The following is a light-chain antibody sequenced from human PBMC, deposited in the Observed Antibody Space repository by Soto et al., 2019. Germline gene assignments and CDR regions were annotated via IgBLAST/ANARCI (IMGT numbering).Light chain of an antibody. CDR3: LLYFGGAQPLWV. V-gene: IGLV7-43*01. CDR1: TGADTSGYY. J-gene: IGLJ3*02. CDR2: STR. Sequence: QAVVTQGPSLTVSPGGTVTLTCASSTGADTSGYYPNWFQQKPGQAPRALSYSTRNKHSWTPARLSGSLLGGKAALTLSGVQPEYEAEYYCLLYFGGAQPLWVFGGGTELTVL.